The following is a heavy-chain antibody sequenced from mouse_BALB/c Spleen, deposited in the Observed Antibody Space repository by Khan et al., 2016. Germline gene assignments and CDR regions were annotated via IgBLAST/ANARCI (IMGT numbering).Heavy chain of an antibody. CDR1: GFDFSRYW. V-gene: IGHV4-1*02. J-gene: IGHJ3*01. CDR2: INPDSSTI. CDR3: AREGDYGGAWFAY. D-gene: IGHD2-4*01. Sequence: EVKLLESGGGLVQPGGSLKLSCAASGFDFSRYWMNWVRQAPGKGLEWIGEINPDSSTINYTPSLKDNFIISRDNAKNTLYLQMSKVRSEDTALYYGAREGDYGGAWFAYWGQGTLVTVSA.